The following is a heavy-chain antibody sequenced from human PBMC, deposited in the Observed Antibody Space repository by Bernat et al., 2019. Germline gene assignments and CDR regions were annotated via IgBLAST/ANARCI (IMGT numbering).Heavy chain of an antibody. CDR3: ARTYYDFWSGYARGAHFDY. D-gene: IGHD3-3*01. J-gene: IGHJ4*02. Sequence: QLQLQESGPGLVKPSETLSLTCTVSGGSISSSSYYWGWIRQPPGKGLEWIGSIYYSGSTNYNPSLKSRVTISVDTSKNQFSLKLSSVTAADTAVYYCARTYYDFWSGYARGAHFDYWGQGTLVTVSS. CDR2: IYYSGST. V-gene: IGHV4-39*07. CDR1: GGSISSSSYY.